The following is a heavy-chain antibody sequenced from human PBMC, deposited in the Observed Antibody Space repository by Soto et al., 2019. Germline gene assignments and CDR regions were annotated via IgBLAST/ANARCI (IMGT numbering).Heavy chain of an antibody. CDR3: AKEGAE. CDR2: IYPSGGNT. Sequence: QVQLVQSGAEVKNPGASVKISCTASGYNFINNYIYWARQAPGQGLEYMGIIYPSGGNTKYAQKFQDRVTMTRDTSTNTVYLELTSLRFDDTAMYYCAKEGAEWGQGTLVTVSS. J-gene: IGHJ4*02. V-gene: IGHV1-46*01. CDR1: GYNFINNY.